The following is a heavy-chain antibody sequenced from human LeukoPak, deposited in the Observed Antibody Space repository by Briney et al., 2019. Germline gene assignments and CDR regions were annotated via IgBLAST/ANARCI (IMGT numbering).Heavy chain of an antibody. CDR3: ARLYGSGSYPPSNFDY. J-gene: IGHJ4*02. CDR1: GGSISSSSYY. V-gene: IGHV4-39*01. CDR2: IYYSGST. Sequence: PSETLSLTCTVSGGSISSSSYYWGWIRQPPGKGLEWIVSIYYSGSTHYNPSLKSRVTIYVDTSKNQFSLKLTSVTAADTAVYYCARLYGSGSYPPSNFDYWGQGTLVTVSS. D-gene: IGHD3-10*01.